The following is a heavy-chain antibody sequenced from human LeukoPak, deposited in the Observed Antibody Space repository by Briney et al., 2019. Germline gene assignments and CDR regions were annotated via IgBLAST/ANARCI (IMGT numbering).Heavy chain of an antibody. J-gene: IGHJ3*02. CDR1: GYTFTSYA. Sequence: ASVKVSCKASGYTFTSYAMNWVRQAPGQGLEWMGWINTNTGNPTYAQGFTGRFVFSLDTSVSTAYLQISSLKAEDTAVSYCARDLNHDSSGWAAFDIWGQGTMVTVSS. CDR2: INTNTGNP. V-gene: IGHV7-4-1*02. CDR3: ARDLNHDSSGWAAFDI. D-gene: IGHD3-22*01.